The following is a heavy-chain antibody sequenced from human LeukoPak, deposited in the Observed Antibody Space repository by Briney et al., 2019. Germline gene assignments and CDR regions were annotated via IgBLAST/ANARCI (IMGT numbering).Heavy chain of an antibody. J-gene: IGHJ6*03. CDR2: FYTSGNT. V-gene: IGHV4-4*07. CDR3: ARGLYDSTGYPKKYFYYMDV. D-gene: IGHD3-22*01. CDR1: DGSISSYY. Sequence: SKTLSLTCTVSDGSISSYYWSWIRQPAGKGLEWIGRFYTSGNTNYHPSLRSRVTMSVDTSKNQFSLKLSSVTAADTAVYYCARGLYDSTGYPKKYFYYMDVWGKGTTVVVSS.